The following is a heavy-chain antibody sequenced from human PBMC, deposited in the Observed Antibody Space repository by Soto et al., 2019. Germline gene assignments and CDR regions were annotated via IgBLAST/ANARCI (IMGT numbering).Heavy chain of an antibody. Sequence: QVQLVDSGGGVVQPGRSLRLSCAATGFTFSSYGMHWVRQAPGKGLEWVAVIWYDGSNKYYADSVKGRFTISRDNSKNTLYLQMTSLGAEDTDVYYCARDRDYGDSGRYYYYYGMDVWGQGATVTVSS. CDR1: GFTFSSYG. CDR3: ARDRDYGDSGRYYYYYGMDV. CDR2: IWYDGSNK. D-gene: IGHD4-17*01. J-gene: IGHJ6*02. V-gene: IGHV3-33*01.